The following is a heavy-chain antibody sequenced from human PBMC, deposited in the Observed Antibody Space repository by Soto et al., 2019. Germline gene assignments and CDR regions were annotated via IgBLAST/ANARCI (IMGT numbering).Heavy chain of an antibody. Sequence: SETLSLTCTVSGGSISSGGYYWSWIRQHPGKGLEWIGYIYYSGSTYYNPSLKSRVTISVDTSKNQFSLKLSSVTAADTAVYYCASTTSDSSGYSDYSDYRGQGTLVTVSS. V-gene: IGHV4-31*03. CDR3: ASTTSDSSGYSDYSDY. J-gene: IGHJ4*02. CDR1: GGSISSGGYY. D-gene: IGHD3-22*01. CDR2: IYYSGST.